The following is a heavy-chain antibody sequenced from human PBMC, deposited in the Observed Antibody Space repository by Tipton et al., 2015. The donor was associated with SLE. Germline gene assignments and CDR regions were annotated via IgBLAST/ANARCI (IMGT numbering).Heavy chain of an antibody. J-gene: IGHJ5*02. CDR2: IHDDGTT. Sequence: TLSLTCTVSGASISGNYWSWIRQPPGKELEWVGFIHDDGTTNYNPSLERRLTISKDMSNNQFSLKLSSVTAADTAIYYCARDSSGYYWFDPWGQGTLVTVSS. CDR3: ARDSSGYYWFDP. V-gene: IGHV4-4*08. CDR1: GASISGNY. D-gene: IGHD3-22*01.